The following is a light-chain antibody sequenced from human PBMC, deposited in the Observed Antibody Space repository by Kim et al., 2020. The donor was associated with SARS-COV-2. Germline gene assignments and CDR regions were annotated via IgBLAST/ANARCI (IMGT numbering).Light chain of an antibody. CDR1: QSVLYSSNNKNY. J-gene: IGKJ3*01. Sequence: DIVMTQSPDSLAVSLGERATINCKSSQSVLYSSNNKNYLVWYQQKPGQPPKLLIYWASTRESGVPDRFSGSGSGTDFTLTISGLQAEDVAVYYCQQYYTTPLFTFGPGTKVDIK. V-gene: IGKV4-1*01. CDR2: WAS. CDR3: QQYYTTPLFT.